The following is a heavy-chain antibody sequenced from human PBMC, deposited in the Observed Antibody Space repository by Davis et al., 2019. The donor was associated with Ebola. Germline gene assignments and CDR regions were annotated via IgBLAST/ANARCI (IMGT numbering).Heavy chain of an antibody. J-gene: IGHJ5*02. CDR1: GGSISSGDYS. CDR2: IYYSGST. CDR3: ARIFAFRYGRFDP. V-gene: IGHV4-30-4*07. Sequence: MPSETLSLTCTVSGGSISSGDYSWSWIRQPPGKGLEWIGYIYYSGSTYYNPSLKSRVTISVDTSKNQFSLKLSSVTAADTAVYYCARIFAFRYGRFDPWGQGTLVTVSS. D-gene: IGHD3-16*02.